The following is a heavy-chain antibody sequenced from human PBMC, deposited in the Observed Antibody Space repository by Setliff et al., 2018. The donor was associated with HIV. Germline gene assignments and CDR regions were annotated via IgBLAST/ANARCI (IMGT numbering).Heavy chain of an antibody. CDR3: ARESYNYGYND. CDR1: GFVFSDHS. D-gene: IGHD5-18*01. CDR2: ISATGTTV. V-gene: IGHV3-48*01. J-gene: IGHJ4*02. Sequence: GGSLRLSCAASGFVFSDHSLHWVRQVPGEGLEWLSYISATGTTVSYADSVRGRFIISRDSVTNVLYLQMKSLRAEDTAVYYCARESYNYGYNDWGQGTLVTVSS.